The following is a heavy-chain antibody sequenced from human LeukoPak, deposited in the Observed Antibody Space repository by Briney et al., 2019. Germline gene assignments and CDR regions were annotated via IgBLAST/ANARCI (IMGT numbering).Heavy chain of an antibody. D-gene: IGHD1-26*01. CDR1: GFTFSSYW. CDR3: ARASGSYFGDASDI. CDR2: INSDGSST. J-gene: IGHJ3*02. V-gene: IGHV3-74*01. Sequence: GGSLRLSCAASGFTFSSYWMHWVRQAPGKGLVRVSRINSDGSSTSYADSVKGRFTISRDNAKNTLYLQMNSLRAEDTAVYYCARASGSYFGDASDIWGQGTMVTVSS.